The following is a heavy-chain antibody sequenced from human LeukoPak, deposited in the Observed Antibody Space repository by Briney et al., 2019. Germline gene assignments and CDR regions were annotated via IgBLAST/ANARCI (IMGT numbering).Heavy chain of an antibody. CDR1: GYTFTGYY. D-gene: IGHD1-1*01. CDR3: ARVTLGGGTLFDY. Sequence: ASVKVSCKASGYTFTGYYMHWVRQAPGQGLEWMRWINPNSGGTNYAQKLQGRVTMTRDTSISTAYMELSRLGSDDTAVYYCARVTLGGGTLFDYWGQGTLVTVSS. J-gene: IGHJ4*02. V-gene: IGHV1-2*02. CDR2: INPNSGGT.